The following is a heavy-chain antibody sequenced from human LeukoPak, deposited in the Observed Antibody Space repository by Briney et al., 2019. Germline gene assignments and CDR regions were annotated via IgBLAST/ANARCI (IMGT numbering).Heavy chain of an antibody. CDR1: GGSMSSDY. V-gene: IGHV4-59*01. CDR3: ARESPYDGAFDI. D-gene: IGHD5-12*01. J-gene: IGHJ3*02. CDR2: IYYSGST. Sequence: KTSETLSLTCSVSGGSMSSDYWTWVRQPPGKELEWIGYIYYSGSTNYNPSLKSRVPISLDTSKNQFSLKLSSVTAADTAVYYCARESPYDGAFDIWGQGTVVTVSS.